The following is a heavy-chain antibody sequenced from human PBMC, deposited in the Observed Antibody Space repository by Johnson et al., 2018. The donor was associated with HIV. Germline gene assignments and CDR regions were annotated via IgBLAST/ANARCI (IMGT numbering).Heavy chain of an antibody. V-gene: IGHV3-73*01. CDR3: AREANAFDM. CDR1: GFTFSGSA. CDR2: IRSKANSYAT. Sequence: VQLVESGGGVVQPGGSLRLSCAASGFTFSGSAMHWVRQASGKGLEWVGRIRSKANSYATAYAASVKGRFTISRDDSKNTAYLQMNSLKTEDTAVYYCAREANAFDMRGRGTMVTVSS. J-gene: IGHJ3*02.